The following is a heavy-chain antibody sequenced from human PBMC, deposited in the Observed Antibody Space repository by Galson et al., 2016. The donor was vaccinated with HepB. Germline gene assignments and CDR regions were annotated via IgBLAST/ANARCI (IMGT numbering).Heavy chain of an antibody. CDR3: VRPSRVVVPDY. V-gene: IGHV3-7*01. D-gene: IGHD2-15*01. CDR2: IKPDGSET. CDR1: GFTFSNYW. Sequence: SLRLSCAAPGFTFSNYWMSWIRQAPGKGLEWVAHIKPDGSETYYVDSVKSRCTISRDNAKNSLSLQMNSLRVEDTAVYYCVRPSRVVVPDYWGQGTLVIVSS. J-gene: IGHJ4*02.